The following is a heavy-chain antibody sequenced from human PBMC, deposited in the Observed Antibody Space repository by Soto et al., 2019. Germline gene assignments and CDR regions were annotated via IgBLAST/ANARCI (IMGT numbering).Heavy chain of an antibody. J-gene: IGHJ6*03. CDR3: ARSRKSCISSSSSNGDYYYYYYMDV. CDR1: GGSISSYY. V-gene: IGHV4-59*01. CDR2: IYYSGSI. D-gene: IGHD2-2*01. Sequence: SETLSLTCTVSGGSISSYYWSWIRQPPGKGLEWIGYIYYSGSINYNPSLKSRVTISVDTSKNQFSLKLSSVTAADTAVYYCARSRKSCISSSSSNGDYYYYYYMDVWGKGTTVTVSS.